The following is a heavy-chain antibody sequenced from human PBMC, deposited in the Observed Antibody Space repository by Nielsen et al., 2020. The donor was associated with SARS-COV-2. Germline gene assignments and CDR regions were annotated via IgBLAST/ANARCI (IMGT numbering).Heavy chain of an antibody. V-gene: IGHV1-18*04. D-gene: IGHD1-20*01. CDR2: NSPYSGDT. CDR3: ARAAYNWDFDY. CDR1: GYTFTDHT. Sequence: ASVTVSCKPSGYTFTDHTIIWVRQAPGQRLQWMGWNSPYSGDTGYSQILQGRVTMTTDTSTSTAFMELRSLRSDDTAVYYCARAAYNWDFDYWGQGTLVTVSS. J-gene: IGHJ4*02.